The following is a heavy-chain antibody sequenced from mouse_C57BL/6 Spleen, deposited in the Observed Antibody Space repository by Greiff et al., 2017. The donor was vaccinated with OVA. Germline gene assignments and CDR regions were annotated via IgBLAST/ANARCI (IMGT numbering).Heavy chain of an antibody. J-gene: IGHJ3*01. D-gene: IGHD1-1*01. Sequence: EVMLVESGGGLVKPGGSLKLSCAASGFTFRDYGMHWVRQAPEKGLEWVAYISSGSSTIYYADTVKGRFTISRDNAKNTLFLQMTSLRSEDTAMYYCARSGSRAWFAYWGQGTLVTVSA. CDR3: ARSGSRAWFAY. CDR2: ISSGSSTI. CDR1: GFTFRDYG. V-gene: IGHV5-17*01.